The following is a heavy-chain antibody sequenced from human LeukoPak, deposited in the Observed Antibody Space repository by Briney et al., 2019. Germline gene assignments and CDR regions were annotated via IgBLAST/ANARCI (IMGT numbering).Heavy chain of an antibody. CDR3: ARDQPDYYDSSGYYFTAFDP. CDR1: GGSISSYY. CDR2: IYTSGST. J-gene: IGHJ5*02. V-gene: IGHV4-4*07. D-gene: IGHD3-22*01. Sequence: SETLSLTCTVSGGSISSYYWSWIRQPAGKGLEWIGRIYTSGSTNYNPSLKSRVTMSVDTSKNQFSLKLSSVTAADTAVYHCARDQPDYYDSSGYYFTAFDPWGQGTLVTVSS.